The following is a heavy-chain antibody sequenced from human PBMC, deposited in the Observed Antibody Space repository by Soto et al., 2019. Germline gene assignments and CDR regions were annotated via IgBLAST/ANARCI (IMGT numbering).Heavy chain of an antibody. D-gene: IGHD4-17*01. V-gene: IGHV1-3*01. J-gene: IGHJ3*02. Sequence: QVQLVQSGAEVKKPGASVKVSCKASGYTFTSYAMHWVRQAPGQRLEWMGWINAGNGNTKYSQKFQGRVTITRDTSASKAYMELSSLSSEDTAVYYCARPFYGEHDAFDIWGQGTMVNVSS. CDR3: ARPFYGEHDAFDI. CDR2: INAGNGNT. CDR1: GYTFTSYA.